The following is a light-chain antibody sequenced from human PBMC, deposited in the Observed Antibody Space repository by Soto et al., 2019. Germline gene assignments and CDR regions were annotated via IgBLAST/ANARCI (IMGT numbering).Light chain of an antibody. CDR2: YDD. CDR1: SSNIGSNA. Sequence: QSVLTQPPSVSEAPRQRVTISCSGSSSNIGSNAVNWYQQLPGKAPKLLIYYDDLLPSGVSDRFSGSKSGTSASLAISGLQSEDEAHYFCAAWDDSLKGWVFGGGTQLTVL. J-gene: IGLJ3*02. V-gene: IGLV1-36*01. CDR3: AAWDDSLKGWV.